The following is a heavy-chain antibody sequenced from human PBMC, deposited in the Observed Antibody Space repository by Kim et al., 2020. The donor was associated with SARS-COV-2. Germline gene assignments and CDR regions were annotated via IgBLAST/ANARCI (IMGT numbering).Heavy chain of an antibody. D-gene: IGHD3-10*01. CDR3: AKDNHVSGTYSSPQFHH. V-gene: IGHV3-43*02. J-gene: IGHJ1*01. CDR1: GFTYDNYA. CDR2: ISGDSGNT. Sequence: GGSLRLSCAASGFTYDNYAMHWVRQAPGKGLEWVSLISGDSGNTYYADSVKGRLTISRDNSKNSLYLQMNSLRTEDTALYYCAKDNHVSGTYSSPQFHHWGLGTLVTVSS.